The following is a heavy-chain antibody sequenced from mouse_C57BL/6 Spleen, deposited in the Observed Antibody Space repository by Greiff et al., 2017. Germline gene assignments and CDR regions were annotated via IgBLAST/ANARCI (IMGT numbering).Heavy chain of an antibody. J-gene: IGHJ3*01. V-gene: IGHV5-17*01. D-gene: IGHD1-1*01. CDR2: ISSGSSTI. CDR1: GFTFSDYG. CDR3: ARCSYGSSPGFAC. Sequence: EVQRVESGGGLVKPGGSLKLSCAASGFTFSDYGMHWVRQAPEQGLEWVAYISSGSSTIYYADTVKGRFTITRDNAKNTQFLQMTSLRSEDTAMYYCARCSYGSSPGFACWGQGTLVTVSA.